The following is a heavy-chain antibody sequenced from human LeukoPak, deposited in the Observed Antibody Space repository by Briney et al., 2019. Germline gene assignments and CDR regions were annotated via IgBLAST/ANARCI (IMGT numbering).Heavy chain of an antibody. Sequence: SETLSLTCTVSGGSISSYYWSWIRQPPGKGLEWIGYIYYSGSTNYNPSLKSRVTISVDTSKNRFFLKLSSVTAADTAVYYCARALTTGNGFDYWGQGTLVTVSS. CDR3: ARALTTGNGFDY. CDR1: GGSISSYY. J-gene: IGHJ4*02. D-gene: IGHD1-1*01. CDR2: IYYSGST. V-gene: IGHV4-59*01.